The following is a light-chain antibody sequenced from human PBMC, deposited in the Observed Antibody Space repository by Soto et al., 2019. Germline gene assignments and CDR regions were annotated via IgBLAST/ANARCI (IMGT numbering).Light chain of an antibody. CDR3: ASYTSTYTLV. J-gene: IGLJ1*01. V-gene: IGLV2-14*01. CDR1: INDVGAYNY. CDR2: DVN. Sequence: QSALTQPASVSGSPGQSITISCTGTINDVGAYNYVSWYQQRPGSAPQLLIYDVNNRPSGASNRFSGSKSGHTAYLTISGLQSDDEANYHCASYTSTYTLVFGTGTKLT.